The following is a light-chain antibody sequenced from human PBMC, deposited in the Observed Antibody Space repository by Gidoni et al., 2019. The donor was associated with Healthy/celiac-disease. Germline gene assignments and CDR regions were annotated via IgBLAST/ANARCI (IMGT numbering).Light chain of an antibody. CDR1: KLGDKY. CDR3: QAWDSSTVV. Sequence: SYELTQPPSVSVSPGQTASITCSGDKLGDKYACWSQQKPGQSPVLVIYQDSKRPSGIPERFFGANSGNTATLTISGTQAMDEADYYCQAWDSSTVVFGGGTKLTVL. V-gene: IGLV3-1*01. J-gene: IGLJ2*01. CDR2: QDS.